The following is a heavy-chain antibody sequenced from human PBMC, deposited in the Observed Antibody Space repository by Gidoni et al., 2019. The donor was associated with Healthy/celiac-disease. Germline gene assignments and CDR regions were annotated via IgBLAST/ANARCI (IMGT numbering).Heavy chain of an antibody. CDR2: IYYSGST. J-gene: IGHJ6*02. V-gene: IGHV4-31*03. CDR1: GGSISRGGYY. Sequence: QVQLQESGPGLVKPSQTLSLPRTVSGGSISRGGYYWSWIRQHPGKGLEWIGYIYYSGSTYYNPSLKSRVTISVDTSKNQFSLKLSSVTAADTAVYYCARDRPGYDYYYGMDVWGQGTTVTVSS. CDR3: ARDRPGYDYYYGMDV.